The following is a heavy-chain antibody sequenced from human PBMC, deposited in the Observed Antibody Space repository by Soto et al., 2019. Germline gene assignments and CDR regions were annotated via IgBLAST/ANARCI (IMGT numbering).Heavy chain of an antibody. CDR2: ISGSGGST. V-gene: IGHV3-23*01. CDR3: AKDPDYGDYFYFDY. D-gene: IGHD4-17*01. Sequence: LRLSCAASGFTFSSYAMSWVRQAPGKGLEWVSAISGSGGSTYYADSAKGRFTISRDNSKNTLYLQMNSLRAEDTAVYYCAKDPDYGDYFYFDYWAREPGSPSPQ. CDR1: GFTFSSYA. J-gene: IGHJ4*02.